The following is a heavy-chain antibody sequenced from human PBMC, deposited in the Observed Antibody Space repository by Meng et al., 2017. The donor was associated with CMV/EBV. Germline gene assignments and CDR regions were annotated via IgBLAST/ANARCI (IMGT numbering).Heavy chain of an antibody. CDR3: ATEIFGGWYSFDY. D-gene: IGHD6-19*01. CDR2: FDPEDGET. J-gene: IGHJ4*02. Sequence: QVPVVMSGAWVKKPGASVKVFCKVSGYNLTELSMHWVRQAPGKGLEWMGGFDPEDGETIYAQKFQGRVTMTEDTSTDAAYMELSSLRSEDTAVYYCATEIFGGWYSFDYWGQGTLVTVSS. V-gene: IGHV1-24*01. CDR1: GYNLTELS.